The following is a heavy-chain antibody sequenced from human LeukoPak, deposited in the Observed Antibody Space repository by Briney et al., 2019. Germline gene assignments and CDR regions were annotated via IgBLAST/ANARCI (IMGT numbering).Heavy chain of an antibody. J-gene: IGHJ4*02. V-gene: IGHV4-4*02. Sequence: SETLSLTCAVSGGSISSSNWWSWVRQPPGKGLEWIGEIYHSGSTNYNPSLKSRVTISVDKSKNQFSLKLSSVTAADTAVYYCARWLVASRYYFDYWGQGTLVTVSS. D-gene: IGHD2-15*01. CDR2: IYHSGST. CDR3: ARWLVASRYYFDY. CDR1: GGSISSSNW.